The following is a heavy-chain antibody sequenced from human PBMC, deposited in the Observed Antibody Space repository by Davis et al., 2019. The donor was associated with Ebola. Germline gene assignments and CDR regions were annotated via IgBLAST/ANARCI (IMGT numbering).Heavy chain of an antibody. V-gene: IGHV1-3*01. D-gene: IGHD1-20*01. CDR3: ARDQYNWNSRGGDAFDI. CDR2: INAGNGNT. CDR1: GYTFTSYA. J-gene: IGHJ3*02. Sequence: ASVKVSCKASGYTFTSYAMHWVRQAPGQRLEWMGWINAGNGNTKYSQKFQGRVTITRDTSASTAYMELSSLRSEDTAVYYCARDQYNWNSRGGDAFDIWGQGTMVTVSS.